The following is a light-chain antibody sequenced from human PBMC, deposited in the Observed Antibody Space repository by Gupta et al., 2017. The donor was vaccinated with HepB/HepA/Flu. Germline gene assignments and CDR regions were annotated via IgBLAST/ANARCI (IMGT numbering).Light chain of an antibody. CDR3: QQSHIIPYT. J-gene: IGKJ2*01. CDR1: HSISAY. CDR2: GAS. V-gene: IGKV1-39*01. Sequence: DIQMTQSPSSLSASVGDRVTITCRASHSISAYLNWYQQKPGRAPRLLIYGASNLQTGVPSRFSGSGSGTDFTLTISRLQPEDVATFYCQQSHIIPYTFGQGTKVDI.